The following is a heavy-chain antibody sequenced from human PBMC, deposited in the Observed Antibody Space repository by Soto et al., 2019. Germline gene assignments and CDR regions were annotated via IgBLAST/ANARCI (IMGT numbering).Heavy chain of an antibody. CDR2: IYHSGST. CDR1: GGSISSGGYS. D-gene: IGHD2-15*01. V-gene: IGHV4-30-2*01. J-gene: IGHJ5*02. CDR3: ARAQRYCSGGSCYYNWFDP. Sequence: LSLTCAVSGGSISSGGYSWSWIRQPPGKGLEWIGYIYHSGSTYYNPSLKSRVTISVDRSKNQFSLKLSSVTAADTAVYYCARAQRYCSGGSCYYNWFDPWGQGTLVTVSS.